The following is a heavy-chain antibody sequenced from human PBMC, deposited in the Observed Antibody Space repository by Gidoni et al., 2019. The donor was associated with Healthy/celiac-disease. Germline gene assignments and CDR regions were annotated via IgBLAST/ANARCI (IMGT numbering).Heavy chain of an antibody. D-gene: IGHD3-22*01. J-gene: IGHJ4*02. CDR2: ISGSGGST. CDR1: GFSFSSYD. V-gene: IGHV3-23*01. Sequence: EVQLLVSGGALVQPGGSLRPSCAAPGFSFSSYDRSWVRQAPGKGLEWVSAISGSGGSTYYADTVKGRFTISRDNSKNTLYLQMNSLRAEDTAVYYCAKGGIGYYYDSSGPWGQGTLVTVSS. CDR3: AKGGIGYYYDSSGP.